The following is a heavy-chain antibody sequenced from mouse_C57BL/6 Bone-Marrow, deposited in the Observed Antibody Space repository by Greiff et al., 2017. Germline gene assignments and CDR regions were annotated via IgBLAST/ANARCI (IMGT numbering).Heavy chain of an antibody. D-gene: IGHD1-1*01. CDR2: IYPGSGST. J-gene: IGHJ2*01. V-gene: IGHV1-55*01. CDR1: GYTFTSYW. CDR3: ERKEPVVATN. Sequence: VQLQQPGAELVKPGASVKMSCKASGYTFTSYWITWVKQRPGQGLEWIGDIYPGSGSTNYNEKFKSKATLTVDTSSSTAYMQLSSLTSEDSSVYYGERKEPVVATNWGQGTTLTVSS.